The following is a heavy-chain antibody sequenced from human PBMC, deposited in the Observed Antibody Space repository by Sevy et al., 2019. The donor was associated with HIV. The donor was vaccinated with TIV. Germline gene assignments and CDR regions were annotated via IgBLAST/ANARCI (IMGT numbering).Heavy chain of an antibody. D-gene: IGHD3-22*01. CDR3: AKLSVGADCYDSSGYYYSRNFDY. Sequence: GGSLRLSCAASGFTFSSYGMHWVRQAPGKGLEWVAVISYDGSNKYYADSVKGRFTISRDNSKNTLYLQMNSLRAEDTAVYYCAKLSVGADCYDSSGYYYSRNFDYWGQGTLVTVSS. V-gene: IGHV3-30*18. CDR2: ISYDGSNK. J-gene: IGHJ4*02. CDR1: GFTFSSYG.